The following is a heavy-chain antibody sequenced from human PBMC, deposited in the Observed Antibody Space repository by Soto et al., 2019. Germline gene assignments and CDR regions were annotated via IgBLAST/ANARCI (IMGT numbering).Heavy chain of an antibody. D-gene: IGHD2-15*01. Sequence: GGSLRLSCAASGFTFSSYGMHWVRQAPGKGLEWVAVIWYDGSNKNYADSVKGRFTITRDNSKNTLYVQLNSLRAEDTAVYYCARTPLRVVVVAARTLYYYYGMDVWGQGTTVTVSS. J-gene: IGHJ6*02. CDR3: ARTPLRVVVVAARTLYYYYGMDV. CDR2: IWYDGSNK. CDR1: GFTFSSYG. V-gene: IGHV3-33*01.